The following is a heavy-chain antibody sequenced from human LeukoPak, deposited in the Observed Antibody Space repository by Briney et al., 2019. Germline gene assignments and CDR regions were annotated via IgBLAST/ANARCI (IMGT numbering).Heavy chain of an antibody. CDR1: GFTFSDYY. CDR2: ISSSGSTI. J-gene: IGHJ5*02. CDR3: ARDPITGTTSGWFDP. V-gene: IGHV3-11*01. Sequence: GGSLRLSCAAFGFTFSDYYMSWIRQAPGKGLEWVSYISSSGSTIYYADSVKGRFTISRDNAKNSLYLQMNSLRAEDTAVYYCARDPITGTTSGWFDPWGQGTLVTVSS. D-gene: IGHD1-7*01.